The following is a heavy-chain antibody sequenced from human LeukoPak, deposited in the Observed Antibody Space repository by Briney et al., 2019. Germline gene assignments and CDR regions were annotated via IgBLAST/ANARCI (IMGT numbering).Heavy chain of an antibody. CDR1: GGSIRSSSYF. D-gene: IGHD3-16*01. CDR3: ARERSYYFDY. CDR2: IYYSGST. Sequence: SETLSLTCTVSGGSIRSSSYFWGWIRQPPGKGLEWIGSIYYSGSTYYNPSLKSRVTISIDTSKNQFSLKLSSVTAADTAVYYCARERSYYFDYWGQGTLVTVSS. J-gene: IGHJ4*02. V-gene: IGHV4-39*07.